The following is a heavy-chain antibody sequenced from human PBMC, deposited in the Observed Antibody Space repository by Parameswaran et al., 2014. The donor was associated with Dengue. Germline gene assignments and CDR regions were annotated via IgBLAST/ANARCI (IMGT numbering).Heavy chain of an antibody. CDR3: ARDSGVYYDFWSGYYTGGYFDY. V-gene: IGHV4-30-4*01. J-gene: IGHJ4*02. CDR2: IYYSGST. D-gene: IGHD3-3*01. Sequence: RWIRQPPGKGLEWIGYIYYSGSTYYNPSLKSRVTISVDTSKNQFSLKLSSVTAADTAVYYCARDSGVYYDFWSGYYTGGYFDYWGQGTLVTVSS.